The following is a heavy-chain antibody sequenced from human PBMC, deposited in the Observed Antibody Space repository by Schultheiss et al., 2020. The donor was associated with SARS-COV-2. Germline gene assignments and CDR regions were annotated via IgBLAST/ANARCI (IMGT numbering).Heavy chain of an antibody. J-gene: IGHJ5*02. V-gene: IGHV4-59*01. CDR1: GGSISSYY. CDR2: IYYSGST. D-gene: IGHD6-13*01. Sequence: SETLSLTCTVSGGSISSYYWSWIRQPPGKGLEWIGYIYYSGSTNYNPSLKSRVTISVDTSKNQFSLKRSSVTAADTAVYYCARESRIAAAGIGWFEPWGQGTLVTVSS. CDR3: ARESRIAAAGIGWFEP.